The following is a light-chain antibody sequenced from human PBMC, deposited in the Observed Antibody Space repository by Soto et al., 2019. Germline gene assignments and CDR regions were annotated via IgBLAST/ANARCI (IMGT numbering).Light chain of an antibody. Sequence: DIQMTQSPSTLSASVGDRVTITCRASQSISSWLAWYQQKPGKAPKLLIYKASSLESGVPSRFSGSGSGTEFTLTISSLQPDEFAAYYCQQYNSYWTCGQGTK. CDR1: QSISSW. J-gene: IGKJ1*01. CDR3: QQYNSYWT. V-gene: IGKV1-5*03. CDR2: KAS.